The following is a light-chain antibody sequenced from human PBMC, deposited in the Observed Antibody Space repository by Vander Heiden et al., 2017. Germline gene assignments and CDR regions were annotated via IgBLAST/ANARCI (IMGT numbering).Light chain of an antibody. Sequence: SYELTQPPSVSVSPGQTAKITCSGEALPKTYAYWYQQKPGQAPVLMIYKDNERPSGIPERFSGSSSGTTVTLTISEVQAGDEADYYCQSTDSSGTYVVFGGGTKQTVL. CDR3: QSTDSSGTYVV. J-gene: IGLJ2*01. CDR1: ALPKTY. CDR2: KDN. V-gene: IGLV3-25*03.